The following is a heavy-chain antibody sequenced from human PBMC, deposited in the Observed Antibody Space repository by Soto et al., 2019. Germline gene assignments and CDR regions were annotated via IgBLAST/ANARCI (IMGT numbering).Heavy chain of an antibody. J-gene: IGHJ3*01. D-gene: IGHD5-12*01. CDR1: GFIFTNYA. CDR3: VREGRGSFDF. Sequence: PGGSLRLSCAASGFIFTNYAMNWVRQAPGKGLEWVSVIGGRGNSAYYADSVPGRFTISRDNSKNTLSLQMSSLTADDTAIYYCVREGRGSFDFWGRGTMVTVSS. CDR2: IGGRGNSA. V-gene: IGHV3-23*01.